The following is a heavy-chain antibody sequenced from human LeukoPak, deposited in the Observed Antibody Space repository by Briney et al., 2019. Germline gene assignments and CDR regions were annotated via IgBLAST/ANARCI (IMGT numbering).Heavy chain of an antibody. CDR2: INHSGST. J-gene: IGHJ4*02. CDR3: ARADCGGNSGDFDY. CDR1: GGSFSGYY. D-gene: IGHD2-21*02. Sequence: SETLSLTCAVYGGSFSGYYWSWIRQPPGKGLEWIGEINHSGSTNYNPSLKSRVTISVDTSKNQFSLKLSSVTAADTAVYYCARADCGGNSGDFDYWGQGTLVTVSS. V-gene: IGHV4-34*01.